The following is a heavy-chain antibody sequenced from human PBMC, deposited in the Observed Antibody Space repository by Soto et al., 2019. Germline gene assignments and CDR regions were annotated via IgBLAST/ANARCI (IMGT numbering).Heavy chain of an antibody. CDR2: IYYSGST. CDR1: GGSISSGDYY. D-gene: IGHD6-6*01. Sequence: QVQLQESGPGLVKPSQTLSLTCTVSGGSISSGDYYWSWIRQPPGKGLEWIGYIYYSGSTYYNPSLKSQVTISVDTSKNQFSLKLSSVTAADTAVYYCATTSSSSAWGMDYWGQGTLVTVSS. CDR3: ATTSSSSAWGMDY. V-gene: IGHV4-30-4*01. J-gene: IGHJ4*02.